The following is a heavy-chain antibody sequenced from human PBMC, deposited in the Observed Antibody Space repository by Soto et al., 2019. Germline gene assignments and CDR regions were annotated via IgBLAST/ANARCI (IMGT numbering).Heavy chain of an antibody. D-gene: IGHD3-3*01. CDR1: GFTCSIYS. V-gene: IGHV3-30-3*01. CDR3: ARDHYDFSPFDY. CDR2: ISYDGSNK. Sequence: LXLSWSASGFTCSIYSMHWVRQAPGKGLEWVAVISYDGSNKYYADSVKGRFTISRDNSKNTLYLQMNSLRAEDTAVYYCARDHYDFSPFDYWGQGALVTVSS. J-gene: IGHJ4*02.